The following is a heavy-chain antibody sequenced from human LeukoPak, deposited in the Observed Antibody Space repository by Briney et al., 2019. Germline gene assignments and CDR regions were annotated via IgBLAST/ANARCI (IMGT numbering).Heavy chain of an antibody. CDR1: GYTFTNYG. CDR3: ARDWYCTGGICNDCFDP. D-gene: IGHD2-8*02. Sequence: ASVKVSCKASGYTFTNYGISWVRQAPGQGLEWMGWVSTYNDDTNYAQNFQGRVTMTTDTSTNTAYMELRSLRSDDTALYYCARDWYCTGGICNDCFDPWGQGTLVTVSS. V-gene: IGHV1-18*01. J-gene: IGHJ5*02. CDR2: VSTYNDDT.